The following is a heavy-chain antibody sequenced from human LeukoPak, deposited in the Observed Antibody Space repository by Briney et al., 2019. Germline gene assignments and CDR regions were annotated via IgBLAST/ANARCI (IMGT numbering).Heavy chain of an antibody. J-gene: IGHJ4*02. V-gene: IGHV3-48*03. Sequence: GGSLRLSCAASGLIFSSYEMNWVRQAPGKGLEWVSHISSSGCTIYYADSVKGRFTISRDNSKNSLYLQMNSLRAEDTAVYYCATSKGVFDYWGQGTLVTVSS. CDR3: ATSKGVFDY. D-gene: IGHD2-8*01. CDR1: GLIFSSYE. CDR2: ISSSGCTI.